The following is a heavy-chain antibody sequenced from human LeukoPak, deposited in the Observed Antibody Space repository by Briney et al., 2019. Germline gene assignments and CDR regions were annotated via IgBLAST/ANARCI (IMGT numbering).Heavy chain of an antibody. D-gene: IGHD6-13*01. J-gene: IGHJ4*02. V-gene: IGHV4-39*01. CDR1: GASISSSSSFF. Sequence: SETLSLTYTVSGASISSSSSFFWAWIRQPPGKGLEWIGTMSNSGSTYHNPSLKSRVTISGDTSKNQFSLKLSSVTAADTAVFYCARRSQTTAGRGIDYWGQGTLVTVSS. CDR2: MSNSGST. CDR3: ARRSQTTAGRGIDY.